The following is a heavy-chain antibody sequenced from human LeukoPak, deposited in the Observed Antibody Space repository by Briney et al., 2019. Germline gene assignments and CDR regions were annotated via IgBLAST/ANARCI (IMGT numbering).Heavy chain of an antibody. Sequence: PGGSLRLSCAASGFSFSSYGMSWVRQAPGTGLEWVSAITGSTRSTYYTDSVKGRLTISRDNAKNSLSLQMNSLRAEDTAVYYCARVEASGYDYGVFDSWGQGTLVTVSS. CDR1: GFSFSSYG. CDR2: ITGSTRST. CDR3: ARVEASGYDYGVFDS. V-gene: IGHV3-21*06. J-gene: IGHJ4*02. D-gene: IGHD5-12*01.